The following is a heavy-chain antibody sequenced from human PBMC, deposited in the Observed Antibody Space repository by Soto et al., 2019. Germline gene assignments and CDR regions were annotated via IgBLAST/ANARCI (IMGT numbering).Heavy chain of an antibody. CDR3: ARDTVGWSFDF. CDR2: ISTSGN. CDR1: GASISRDS. D-gene: IGHD6-19*01. V-gene: IGHV4-4*07. Sequence: QVQLQESGPGLVKPSETLSLTCTVSGASISRDSWSWIRQPAGKALEWIGRISTSGNIYKLSLKSRVTMSLDTFNNQFSLILRSVTAADTAVYYCARDTVGWSFDFWGQGTLVTVSA. J-gene: IGHJ4*02.